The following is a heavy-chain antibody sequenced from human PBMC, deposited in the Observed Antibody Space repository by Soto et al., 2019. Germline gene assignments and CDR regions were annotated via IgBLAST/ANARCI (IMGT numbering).Heavy chain of an antibody. CDR1: GYTFTIYD. V-gene: IGHV1-46*01. CDR3: AREGAVLTYWFDP. Sequence: SVKVSCKASGYTFTIYDMHWVRQAPGQGLEWMGIINPSGGSTSYAQKFQGRVTMTRDTSTSTVYMELSSLRSEDTAVYYCAREGAVLTYWFDPWGQGTLVTVSS. CDR2: INPSGGST. J-gene: IGHJ5*02. D-gene: IGHD3-10*01.